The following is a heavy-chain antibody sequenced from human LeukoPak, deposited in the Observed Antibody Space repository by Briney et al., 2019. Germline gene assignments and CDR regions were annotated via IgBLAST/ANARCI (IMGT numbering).Heavy chain of an antibody. D-gene: IGHD1-1*01. V-gene: IGHV1-2*06. Sequence: ASVKVSCKASGYTFTGYYMHWVRQAPGQGLEWMGRINPNSGGTNYAQKFQGRVTMTRGTSISTAYMELSRLRSDDTAVYYCARAHWNDGNWFDPWGQGTLVTVSS. CDR2: INPNSGGT. CDR1: GYTFTGYY. J-gene: IGHJ5*02. CDR3: ARAHWNDGNWFDP.